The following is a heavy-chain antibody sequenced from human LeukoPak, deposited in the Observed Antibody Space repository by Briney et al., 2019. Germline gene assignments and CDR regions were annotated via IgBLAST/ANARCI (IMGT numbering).Heavy chain of an antibody. CDR1: GGTFSSYA. V-gene: IGHV1-8*03. CDR2: MNPNSGNT. CDR3: ARSMVRGVILLDY. J-gene: IGHJ4*02. Sequence: ASVKVSCKASGGTFSSYAISWVRQTTGQGLEWMGWMNPNSGNTGYAQKFQGRVTITRNTSISTAYMELSSLRSEDTAVYYCARSMVRGVILLDYWGQGTLVTVSS. D-gene: IGHD3-10*01.